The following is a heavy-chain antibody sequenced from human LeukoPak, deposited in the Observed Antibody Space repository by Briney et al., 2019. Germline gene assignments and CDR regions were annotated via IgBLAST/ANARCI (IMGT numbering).Heavy chain of an antibody. CDR3: AREGMITGTPTHLDY. CDR1: GGSFSGYY. J-gene: IGHJ4*02. V-gene: IGHV4-34*01. CDR2: INHSGST. D-gene: IGHD1-7*01. Sequence: PAETLSLTCAVYGGSFSGYYWSWIRQPPGKGLEWIGEINHSGSTNYNPPLKSRVTISVDTSKNQFSLKLSSVTAADTAVYYCAREGMITGTPTHLDYWGQGTLVTVSS.